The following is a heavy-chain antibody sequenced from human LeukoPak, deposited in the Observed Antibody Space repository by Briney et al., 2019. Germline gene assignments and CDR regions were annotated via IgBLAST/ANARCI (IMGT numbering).Heavy chain of an antibody. CDR2: ISGSGGST. CDR3: ATHERGYSGYDPEYYYYGMDV. Sequence: GGSLRLSCAASGFTVSSYAMSWVRQAPGRWLEWVSAISGSGGSTYYADSVEGRFTISRDNSKNTLYLQMNSLRAEDTAVYYCATHERGYSGYDPEYYYYGMDVWGQGTTVTVSS. V-gene: IGHV3-23*01. J-gene: IGHJ6*02. D-gene: IGHD5-12*01. CDR1: GFTVSSYA.